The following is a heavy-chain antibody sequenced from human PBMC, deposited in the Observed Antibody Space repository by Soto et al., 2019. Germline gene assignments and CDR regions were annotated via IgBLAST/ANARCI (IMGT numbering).Heavy chain of an antibody. CDR2: IYYSGSI. CDR1: GASINRGDTDY. V-gene: IGHV4-31*03. CDR3: AHSLRSFYYFGLDV. Sequence: PSETLSLTGSVSGASINRGDTDYWNWIRQHAVKGLEWIGYIYYSGSIYYNPSLESRVTISVDTSKNQFSMKLTAVTAADTAVYYCAHSLRSFYYFGLDVWGQGTTVTVSS. J-gene: IGHJ6*02. D-gene: IGHD3-10*01.